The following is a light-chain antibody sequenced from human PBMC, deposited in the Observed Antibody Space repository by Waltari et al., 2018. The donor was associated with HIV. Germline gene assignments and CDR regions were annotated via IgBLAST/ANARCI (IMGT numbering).Light chain of an antibody. Sequence: QSVLTQPPSASGTPGQRVAISCSGSSSNIGRNYVYWYQQLPGTAPKVLIYRSNQRPSGVADRFSGSKSGTSASLASSALRSEDEADYYCATWDDSLSGPVFGGGTKLTVL. CDR3: ATWDDSLSGPV. CDR2: RSN. V-gene: IGLV1-47*01. CDR1: SSNIGRNY. J-gene: IGLJ3*02.